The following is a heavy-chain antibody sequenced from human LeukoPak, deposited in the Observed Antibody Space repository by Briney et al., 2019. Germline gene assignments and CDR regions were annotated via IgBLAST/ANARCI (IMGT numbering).Heavy chain of an antibody. J-gene: IGHJ4*02. D-gene: IGHD1-26*01. CDR2: ISVYNGNT. V-gene: IGHV1-18*01. CDR3: ARDPYSGSPYYFDY. Sequence: ASVKVSCKASGYTVTSYGISWVGQAPGQGREWMGWISVYNGNTNYAQKLQGRVTMTTDTSTSTAYMELRSLRSDDTAVYYCARDPYSGSPYYFDYWGQGTLVTVSS. CDR1: GYTVTSYG.